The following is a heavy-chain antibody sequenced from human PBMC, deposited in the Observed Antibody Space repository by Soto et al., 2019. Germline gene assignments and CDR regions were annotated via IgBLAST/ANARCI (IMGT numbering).Heavy chain of an antibody. CDR1: GFTFSSYW. J-gene: IGHJ4*02. CDR3: ARDKSLGKAAAKVDY. D-gene: IGHD6-13*01. CDR2: IKQDGSEK. Sequence: EVQLVESGGGLVQPGGSLRLSCAASGFTFSSYWMNWVRQAPGKGLEWVANIKQDGSEKYYVDSVEGRFTISRDNAKYSLYLQMDSLRAEGAAVYSCARDKSLGKAAAKVDYWGQGTLVTVSS. V-gene: IGHV3-7*01.